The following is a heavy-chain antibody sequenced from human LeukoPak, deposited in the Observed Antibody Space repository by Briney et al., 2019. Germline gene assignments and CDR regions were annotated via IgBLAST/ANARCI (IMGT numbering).Heavy chain of an antibody. CDR2: IYYSGST. Sequence: PSETLSLTCTVSGGSISSSSYYWGWIRQPPGKGLEWIGSIYYSGSTYYNPSLKSRVTISVDTSKNQFSLKLSSVTAPDTAVYYCARLLWMDYYGSGSFPDYWGQGTLVTVSS. CDR1: GGSISSSSYY. CDR3: ARLLWMDYYGSGSFPDY. V-gene: IGHV4-39*01. J-gene: IGHJ4*02. D-gene: IGHD3-10*01.